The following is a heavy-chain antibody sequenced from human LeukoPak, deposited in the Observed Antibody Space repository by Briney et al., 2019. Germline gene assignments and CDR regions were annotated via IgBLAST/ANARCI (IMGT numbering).Heavy chain of an antibody. CDR2: IIPIFGTA. CDR3: ARDRSSSWSTFDY. D-gene: IGHD6-13*01. V-gene: IGHV1-69*05. Sequence: SVKVSCKASGGTFSSYAISWVRQAPGQGLEWMGRIIPIFGTANYAQKFQGRVTITTDESTSTAYMELSSLRSEDTAVYYCARDRSSSWSTFDYWGQGTLVTVSS. J-gene: IGHJ4*02. CDR1: GGTFSSYA.